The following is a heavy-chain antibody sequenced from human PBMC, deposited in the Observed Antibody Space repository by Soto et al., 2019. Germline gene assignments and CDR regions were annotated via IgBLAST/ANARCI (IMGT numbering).Heavy chain of an antibody. CDR1: GFTFSSYG. D-gene: IGHD2-2*02. V-gene: IGHV3-33*01. CDR3: ARDLGYCSSTSCYTHYYYGMDV. CDR2: IWYDGSNK. Sequence: HPXGSLGLSCAASGFTFSSYGMHGVRQAPGKGLEWVAVIWYDGSNKYYADSVKGRFTISRDNSKNTLYLQMNSLRAEDTAVYYCARDLGYCSSTSCYTHYYYGMDVWGQGTTVTVSS. J-gene: IGHJ6*02.